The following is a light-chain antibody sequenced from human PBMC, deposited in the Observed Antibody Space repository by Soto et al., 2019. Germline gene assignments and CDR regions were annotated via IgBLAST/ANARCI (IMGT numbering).Light chain of an antibody. CDR1: QSISSK. CDR2: GAS. Sequence: IVMTQSPPIVSVSPRDRPTLPCRASQSISSKLAWYQQKPGQAPRLLIYGASTRATGIPVRFSGSGPGTEFTLTISRLEPEDFAVYYCQQYGSSPRTFGQGTKVDI. V-gene: IGKV3-15*01. CDR3: QQYGSSPRT. J-gene: IGKJ1*01.